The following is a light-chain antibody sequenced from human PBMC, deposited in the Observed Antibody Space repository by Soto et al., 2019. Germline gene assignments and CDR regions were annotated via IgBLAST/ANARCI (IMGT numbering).Light chain of an antibody. CDR3: QQYGRSGT. J-gene: IGKJ1*01. V-gene: IGKV3-20*01. Sequence: ENVLTQSPGTLSLSPGERATLSCRASQSISRTYLAWYQQKPVQAPRLLIYATSSRATGIPDRFSGSGSGTDFTLTLSRLEAEDFAVYYCQQYGRSGTFGQGTKVEIK. CDR2: ATS. CDR1: QSISRTY.